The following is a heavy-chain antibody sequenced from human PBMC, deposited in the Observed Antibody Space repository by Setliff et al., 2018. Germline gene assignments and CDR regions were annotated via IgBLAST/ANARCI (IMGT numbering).Heavy chain of an antibody. CDR2: VNPAGSGK. V-gene: IGHV3-7*03. CDR3: AGGYPSNFDY. D-gene: IGHD3-22*01. J-gene: IGHJ4*02. Sequence: GALRLSCVASGFAISSCWMSWVRQAPGKGLEWVANVNPAGSGKFYVDSVKGRFTISRDNSKNTLYLQLNSLRAEDTAIYYCAGGYPSNFDYWGQGTLVTVSS. CDR1: GFAISSCW.